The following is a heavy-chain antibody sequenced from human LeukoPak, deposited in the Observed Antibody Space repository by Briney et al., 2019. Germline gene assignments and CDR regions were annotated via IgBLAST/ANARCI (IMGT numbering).Heavy chain of an antibody. V-gene: IGHV4-30-2*01. CDR2: IYHSGST. J-gene: IGHJ4*02. Sequence: SQTLSLTCAVSGGSISSGGYSWSWIRQPLGKGLEWIGYIYHSGSTYYNPSLKSRVTISVDRSKNQFSLKLSSVTAADTAVYYCARDLGGESDYWGQGTLVTVSS. D-gene: IGHD3-16*01. CDR1: GGSISSGGYS. CDR3: ARDLGGESDY.